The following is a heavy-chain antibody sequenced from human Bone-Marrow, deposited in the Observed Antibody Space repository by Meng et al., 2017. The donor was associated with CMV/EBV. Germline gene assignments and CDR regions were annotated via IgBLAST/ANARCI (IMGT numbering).Heavy chain of an antibody. CDR1: VGSISSSSYY. J-gene: IGHJ6*02. D-gene: IGHD5-24*01. V-gene: IGHV4-39*07. CDR2: IYYSGST. CDR3: ARDRGMATIIYYYYGMDV. Sequence: SETLSLTCTVSVGSISSSSYYWGWIRQPPGKGLEWIGSIYYSGSTYYNPSLKSRVTISVDTSKNQFSLKLSSVTAADTAVYYCARDRGMATIIYYYYGMDVWGQGTSVTVPS.